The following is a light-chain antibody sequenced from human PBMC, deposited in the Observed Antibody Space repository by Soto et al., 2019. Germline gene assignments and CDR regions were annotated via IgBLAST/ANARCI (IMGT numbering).Light chain of an antibody. Sequence: DIVMTQSPDSLLLSLGERATINCRSSEGVLYSSNKKNYLAWLQQKPGQPPKVLIYWASTRESGVPDRFSGSGSGKDFTLTISSLQAEDVAVYYCQQYFNTPWAFGQGTKVEIK. J-gene: IGKJ1*01. CDR1: EGVLYSSNKKNY. CDR3: QQYFNTPWA. V-gene: IGKV4-1*01. CDR2: WAS.